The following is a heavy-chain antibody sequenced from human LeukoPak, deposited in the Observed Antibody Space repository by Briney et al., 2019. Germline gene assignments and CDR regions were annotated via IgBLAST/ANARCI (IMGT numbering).Heavy chain of an antibody. D-gene: IGHD3-3*01. CDR3: ARHLGGDRTSGYYNY. V-gene: IGHV5-51*01. Sequence: GESLKISCKASGYSFTYYFIGWVRQMPGKGLEWMGIIYPGDSDTKYSPSFQGQVTISADKSTNTAYLQWSSLEASDTAMYYCARHLGGDRTSGYYNYWGQGTLVTVSS. CDR2: IYPGDSDT. CDR1: GYSFTYYF. J-gene: IGHJ4*02.